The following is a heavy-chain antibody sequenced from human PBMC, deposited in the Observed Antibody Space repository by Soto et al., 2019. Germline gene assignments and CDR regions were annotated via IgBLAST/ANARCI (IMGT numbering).Heavy chain of an antibody. CDR3: ARDDSSGPGRFDP. V-gene: IGHV1-18*01. Sequence: QVQLVQSGAEVKKPGASVKVSCKASGYTFTSYGFSWVRQAPGQGLEWMGWINAYNTYTDYAQNLQGRVTMTTDRSTSTAYMELTSLRSDDTAVYYCARDDSSGPGRFDPWGQGTLVTVSS. J-gene: IGHJ5*02. D-gene: IGHD3-22*01. CDR1: GYTFTSYG. CDR2: INAYNTYT.